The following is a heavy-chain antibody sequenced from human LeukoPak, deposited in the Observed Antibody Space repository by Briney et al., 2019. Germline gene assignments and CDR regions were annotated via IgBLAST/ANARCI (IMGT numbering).Heavy chain of an antibody. D-gene: IGHD3-10*01. Sequence: GGSLRLSCVASGFTFKSYAMSWVRQAPGKGLEWVSAISGSGGSTCYGDSVKGRFTISRDDSKNTLYLQMNSLRAEDTAVYYCAKEASGYGYYFDYWGQGTLVTVSS. CDR1: GFTFKSYA. V-gene: IGHV3-23*01. CDR2: ISGSGGST. J-gene: IGHJ4*02. CDR3: AKEASGYGYYFDY.